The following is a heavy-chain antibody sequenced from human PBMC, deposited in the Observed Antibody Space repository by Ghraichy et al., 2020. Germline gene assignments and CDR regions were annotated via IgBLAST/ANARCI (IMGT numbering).Heavy chain of an antibody. CDR2: ISDSGSGT. Sequence: GSLNISCAASGFTFSNFEMFWIRQAPGKGLEFVSYISDSGSGTTYADSVKGRFTVSRDNARNSLFLVMTSLRDEDTAVYYCTTGDKKVAGNDFWGQGTLVTVSS. V-gene: IGHV3-48*02. D-gene: IGHD6-19*01. CDR3: TTGDKKVAGNDF. J-gene: IGHJ4*02. CDR1: GFTFSNFE.